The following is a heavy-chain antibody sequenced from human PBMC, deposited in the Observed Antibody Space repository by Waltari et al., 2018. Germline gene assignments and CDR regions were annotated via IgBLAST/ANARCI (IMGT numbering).Heavy chain of an antibody. V-gene: IGHV4-38-2*02. CDR2: VYHGGSV. D-gene: IGHD1-26*01. J-gene: IGHJ4*02. CDR1: GFTFSSYS. Sequence: VQLVESGGGLVKPGGSLRLSCAASGFTFSSYSMNWVRQAPGKGLEWMGSVYHGGSVYYNPSLKSRVTISIDMSKNQFSLDLNSVTAADTAVYYCARDPVVGTLTGVDYWGQGMLVTVSS. CDR3: ARDPVVGTLTGVDY.